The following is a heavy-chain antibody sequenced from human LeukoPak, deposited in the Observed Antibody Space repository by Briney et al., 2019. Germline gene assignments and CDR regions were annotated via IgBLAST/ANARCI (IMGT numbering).Heavy chain of an antibody. D-gene: IGHD2-2*01. J-gene: IGHJ3*02. CDR1: GFTVSSNY. CDR2: IYSGGST. CDR3: ARGVGCCSSTSCEDAFDI. Sequence: GGSLRLSCAASGFTVSSNYMSWVRQAPGKGLEWVSVIYSGGSTYYADSVKGRFTISRDNSKNTLYPQMNSLRAEDTAVYYCARGVGCCSSTSCEDAFDIWGQGTMVTVSS. V-gene: IGHV3-53*01.